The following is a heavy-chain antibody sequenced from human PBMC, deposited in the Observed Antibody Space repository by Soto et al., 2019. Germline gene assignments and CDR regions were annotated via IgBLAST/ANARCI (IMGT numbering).Heavy chain of an antibody. D-gene: IGHD4-4*01. CDR2: ISSSSSYI. J-gene: IGHJ6*02. Sequence: PGGSLRLSCAASGFTFSSYSMNWVRQAPGKGLEWVSSISSSSSYIYYADSVKGRFTISRDNAKNSLYLQMNSLRAEDTAVYYCARDGRYSNYGGYGMDVWGQGTTVTVSS. V-gene: IGHV3-21*01. CDR3: ARDGRYSNYGGYGMDV. CDR1: GFTFSSYS.